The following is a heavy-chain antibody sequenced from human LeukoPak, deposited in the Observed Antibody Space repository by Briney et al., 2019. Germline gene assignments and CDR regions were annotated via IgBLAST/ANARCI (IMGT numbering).Heavy chain of an antibody. CDR2: NYYSGST. CDR1: GGSISSSSYY. V-gene: IGHV4-39*01. Sequence: SETLSLTRTVSGGSISSSSYYWGWIPQPPGKGLEGIGSNYYSGSTYYNPSLKSRVTISVDTSKNQFSLKLSSVTAADTAVYYCARQFYYYYYMDVWGRGTTVTVSS. J-gene: IGHJ6*03. CDR3: ARQFYYYYYMDV.